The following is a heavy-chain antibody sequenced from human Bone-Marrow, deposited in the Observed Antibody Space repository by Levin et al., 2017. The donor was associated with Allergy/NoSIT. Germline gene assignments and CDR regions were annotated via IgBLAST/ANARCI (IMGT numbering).Heavy chain of an antibody. CDR3: AGDSGWGSYYHVGDL. V-gene: IGHV4-39*02. D-gene: IGHD3-10*01. J-gene: IGHJ5*02. CDR2: LYYSGNT. Sequence: SQTLSLTCTVSGGPISTSSYYYGWIRQPPGKGLEWLGSLYYSGNTYYNPSLKSRVTISVDTSNNQFSLSLTSLTAADTAIYYCAGDSGWGSYYHVGDLWGQGILVTVSS. CDR1: GGPISTSSYY.